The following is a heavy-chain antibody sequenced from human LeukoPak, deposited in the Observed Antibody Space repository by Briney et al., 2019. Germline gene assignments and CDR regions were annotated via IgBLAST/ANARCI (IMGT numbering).Heavy chain of an antibody. Sequence: PSETLSLTCSVSGVSISSYYWSWIRQPPGKGLEWIGHIYYSGSTNYNPSLKSRVTISIDTSKNQFSLRLSSVTAADTAVYYCARGAAGYSYGWGQGTLVTVSS. V-gene: IGHV4-59*01. CDR3: ARGAAGYSYG. CDR2: IYYSGST. D-gene: IGHD5-18*01. CDR1: GVSISSYY. J-gene: IGHJ4*02.